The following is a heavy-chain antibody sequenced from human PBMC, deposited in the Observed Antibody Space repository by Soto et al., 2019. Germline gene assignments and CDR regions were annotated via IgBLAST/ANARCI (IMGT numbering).Heavy chain of an antibody. CDR3: AKGGTYSSLLIRDRFDP. D-gene: IGHD6-6*01. CDR2: ISYTGST. CDR1: GGSISNYY. Sequence: QVQLQESGPGLVKPSETLSLGCTVSGGSISNYYWNWIRQPPGKPLEWTGYISYTGSTNYNPSLKSPVAIPIDPSNDQFSLKLSSVTAADTAVYYCAKGGTYSSLLIRDRFDPWGQGALVTVSS. J-gene: IGHJ5*02. V-gene: IGHV4-59*01.